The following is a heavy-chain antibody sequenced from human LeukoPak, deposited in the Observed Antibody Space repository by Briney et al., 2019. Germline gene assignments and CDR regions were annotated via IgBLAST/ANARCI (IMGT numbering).Heavy chain of an antibody. J-gene: IGHJ6*02. D-gene: IGHD3-10*01. CDR3: ARRAVREPAFWYYGMDV. Sequence: SQTLSLTCTVSGGSISSGGYFWSWIRQHPGKGLEWIGYIYYSGSTNYNPSLKSRVTISVDTSKNQFSLKLSSVTAADTAVYYCARRAVREPAFWYYGMDVWGQGTTVTVSS. V-gene: IGHV4-31*03. CDR1: GGSISSGGYF. CDR2: IYYSGST.